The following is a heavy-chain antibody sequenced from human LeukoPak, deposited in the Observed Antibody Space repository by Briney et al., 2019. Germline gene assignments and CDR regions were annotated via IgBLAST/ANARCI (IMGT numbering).Heavy chain of an antibody. D-gene: IGHD3-10*01. CDR1: GYTFTSYG. CDR2: ISAYNGNT. J-gene: IGHJ2*01. Sequence: ASVKVSCKASGYTFTSYGISWVRQAPGQGLEWMGWISAYNGNTNYAQKLQGRVTMTTDTSTSTAYMELRSLRSEDTAVYYCARDYYGSGSYYLEHPWYFDLWGRGTLVTVSS. CDR3: ARDYYGSGSYYLEHPWYFDL. V-gene: IGHV1-18*01.